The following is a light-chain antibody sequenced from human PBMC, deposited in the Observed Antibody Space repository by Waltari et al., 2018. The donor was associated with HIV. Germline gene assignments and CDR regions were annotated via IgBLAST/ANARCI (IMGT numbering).Light chain of an antibody. CDR3: QQYGTSPRT. CDR2: AAS. V-gene: IGKV3-20*01. CDR1: QSVDSTY. Sequence: EIVLTQSPGTLSLSPGERATLSCRASQSVDSTYLGWYQQKPGQAPRILSYAASSRASGIPDRFSGSGSGTDFTLTISRLEPEDFAVYYCQQYGTSPRTFGQGTKVELK. J-gene: IGKJ1*01.